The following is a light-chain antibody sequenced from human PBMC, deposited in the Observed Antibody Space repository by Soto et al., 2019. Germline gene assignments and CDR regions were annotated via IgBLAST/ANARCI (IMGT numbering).Light chain of an antibody. CDR1: QSISSSY. V-gene: IGKV3-20*01. CDR2: AAS. Sequence: EIVLTQSPGTLSLSPGERATLSCRASQSISSSYLAWYQQKPGQAPRLLIYAASSRATGIPDRFSGSGSGKDFTLTISRLEPEDFAVYYGQQYGSSSYTLGQGTQLEIK. CDR3: QQYGSSSYT. J-gene: IGKJ2*01.